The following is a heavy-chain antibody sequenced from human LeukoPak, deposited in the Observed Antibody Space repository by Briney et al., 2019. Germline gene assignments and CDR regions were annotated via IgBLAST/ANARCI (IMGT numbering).Heavy chain of an antibody. V-gene: IGHV4-34*01. CDR3: ARGRKWLVYFDY. CDR2: INHSGST. J-gene: IGHJ4*02. Sequence: SETLSLTCAVYGGSFSGYYWSWIRQPPGKGLEWIGEINHSGSTNYNPSLKSRVTISVDTSKNQFSLKLSSMTAADTAVYYCARGRKWLVYFDYWGQGTLVTVSS. CDR1: GGSFSGYY. D-gene: IGHD6-19*01.